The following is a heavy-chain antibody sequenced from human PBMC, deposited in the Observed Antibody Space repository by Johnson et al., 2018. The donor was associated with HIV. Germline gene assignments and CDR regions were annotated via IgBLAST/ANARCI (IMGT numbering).Heavy chain of an antibody. CDR1: GFSFSSYG. D-gene: IGHD6-6*01. V-gene: IGHV3-48*04. CDR2: ISSSGSTI. Sequence: EVHLVESGGGVVQPGRSLRLSCAASGFSFSSYGMHWVRQAPGKGLEWVSYISSSGSTIYYADSVKCRFTISRDNAKNSLYLQMNSLRAEDTALYYCARDRDSSSFHDAFNIWGQGTMVTVSS. CDR3: ARDRDSSSFHDAFNI. J-gene: IGHJ3*02.